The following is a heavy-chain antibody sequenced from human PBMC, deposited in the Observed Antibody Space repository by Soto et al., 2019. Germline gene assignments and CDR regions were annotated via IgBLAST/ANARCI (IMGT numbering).Heavy chain of an antibody. J-gene: IGHJ4*02. CDR3: ARRKYGVDPFDY. CDR2: ISADNGNT. Sequence: QVQLVQSEAEVKKPGASVKVSCKPYGYKFIDYGLSWVRQAPGQGLEWVGGISADNGNTDYAQKLQGRVTMTTDTSTRTAYMELRSLRFDDTAVYYCARRKYGVDPFDYWGQGTLVTVSS. CDR1: GYKFIDYG. D-gene: IGHD2-8*01. V-gene: IGHV1-18*01.